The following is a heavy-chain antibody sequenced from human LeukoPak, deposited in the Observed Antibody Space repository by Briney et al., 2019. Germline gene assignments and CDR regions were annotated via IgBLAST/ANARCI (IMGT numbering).Heavy chain of an antibody. J-gene: IGHJ4*02. V-gene: IGHV5-51*01. D-gene: IGHD3-16*02. CDR3: AIINPPVGRVY. Sequence: GDSLRISCQGFGYPVTTSWIHWVRKLPGKGLEWTAIIYAGNSDAKYSPSFQGQVSISTDRCTSTAYLHWSSLKASDTAIYYCAIINPPVGRVYWGQGTLVTVYS. CDR1: GYPVTTSW. CDR2: IYAGNSDA.